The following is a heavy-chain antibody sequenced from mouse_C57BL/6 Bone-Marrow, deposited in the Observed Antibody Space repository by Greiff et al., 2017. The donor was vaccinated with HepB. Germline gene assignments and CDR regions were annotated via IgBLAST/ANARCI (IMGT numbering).Heavy chain of an antibody. J-gene: IGHJ2*01. D-gene: IGHD6-5*01. V-gene: IGHV1-80*01. CDR3: ARSPMTYYFDY. CDR2: IYPGDGDT. Sequence: VQLQQSGAELVKPGASVKISCKASGYAFSSYWMNWVKQRPGKGLEWIGQIYPGDGDTNYNGKFKGKATLTADKSSSTAYMQLSRLTSEDSAVYFCARSPMTYYFDYWGQGTTLTVSS. CDR1: GYAFSSYW.